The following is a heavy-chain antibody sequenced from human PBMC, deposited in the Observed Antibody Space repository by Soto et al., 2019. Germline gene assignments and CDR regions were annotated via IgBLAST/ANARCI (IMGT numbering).Heavy chain of an antibody. J-gene: IGHJ4*02. V-gene: IGHV3-15*02. CDR1: GFTFSNAW. Sequence: EVQLVESGGALVKAGESLRVSCAASGFTFSNAWMSWVRQAPGKGLEWVGRIKSKTNGGTTDYAAPVKGRFSISRDDSKNTLYLLMNSLKTEDTAVYYCTTDDPINRDWGQGTLVAVSS. CDR2: IKSKTNGGTT. CDR3: TTDDPINRD.